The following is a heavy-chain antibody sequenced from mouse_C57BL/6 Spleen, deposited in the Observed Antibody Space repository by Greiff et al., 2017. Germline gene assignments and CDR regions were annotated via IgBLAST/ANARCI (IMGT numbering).Heavy chain of an antibody. CDR1: GFNIKDYY. D-gene: IGHD1-1*01. CDR3: AERHYGSSYDY. CDR2: IDPEDGDT. V-gene: IGHV14-2*01. Sequence: VQLQQSGAELVKPGASVKLSCTASGFNIKDYYMHWVKQRTEQGLEWIGRIDPEDGDTKYAPKFQGKATITADPSSNTAYLPLSSLTSEDTAVYYCAERHYGSSYDYWGQGTTLTVSS. J-gene: IGHJ2*01.